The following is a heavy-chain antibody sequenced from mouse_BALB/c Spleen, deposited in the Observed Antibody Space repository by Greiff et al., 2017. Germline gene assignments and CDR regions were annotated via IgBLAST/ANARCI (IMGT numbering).Heavy chain of an antibody. CDR2: ILPGSGST. V-gene: IGHV1-9*01. Sequence: QVQLQQSGAELMKPGASVKISCKATGYTFSSYWIEWVKQRPGHGLEWIGEILPGSGSTNYNGKFKGKATFTADTSSNTAYMQLSSLTSEDSAVYYCARIYYYGSRWFAYWGQGTLVTVSA. J-gene: IGHJ3*01. CDR1: GYTFSSYW. CDR3: ARIYYYGSRWFAY. D-gene: IGHD1-1*01.